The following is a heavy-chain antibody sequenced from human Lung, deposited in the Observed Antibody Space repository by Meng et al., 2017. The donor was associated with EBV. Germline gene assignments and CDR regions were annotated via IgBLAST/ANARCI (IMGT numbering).Heavy chain of an antibody. Sequence: QVQLQGSGPGLVKPAATLSLTCTVSGGSISTYYWSWIRQPPGKGLEWIGYIYYSGSTNYNPSLKSRVTISVDTSKNQFSLKLSSVTAADTAVYYCARDQGMRGSFDPWGQGTLVTVSS. D-gene: IGHD3-16*01. CDR3: ARDQGMRGSFDP. J-gene: IGHJ5*02. CDR2: IYYSGST. CDR1: GGSISTYY. V-gene: IGHV4-59*01.